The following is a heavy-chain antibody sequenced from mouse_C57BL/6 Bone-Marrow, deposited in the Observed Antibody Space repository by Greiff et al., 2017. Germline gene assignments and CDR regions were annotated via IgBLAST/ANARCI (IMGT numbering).Heavy chain of an antibody. CDR3: ARIFAITAVVATQYFDV. CDR1: GYTFTDHT. V-gene: IGHV1-78*01. J-gene: IGHJ1*03. D-gene: IGHD1-1*01. Sequence: VQLQESDAELVKPGASVKISCKVSGYTFTDHTIHWMKQRPEQGLEWIGYIYPRDGSTKYNEKFKGKATLTADKSSSTAYMQLNSLTSEDSAVYFCARIFAITAVVATQYFDVWGTGTTVTVSS. CDR2: IYPRDGST.